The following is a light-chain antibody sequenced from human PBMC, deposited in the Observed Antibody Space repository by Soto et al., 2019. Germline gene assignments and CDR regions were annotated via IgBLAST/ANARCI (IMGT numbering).Light chain of an antibody. CDR3: QQSLNSPFT. CDR2: AAS. Sequence: DIQMTQSPSSLSESLGDRVTISCRASQNISRFLSWFQQEPVKAPKLLIYAASTLQGGVPSRFSRIGSGTDFALTVNSLQPEDFATYYCQQSLNSPFTFGPGTRVDVK. CDR1: QNISRF. V-gene: IGKV1-39*01. J-gene: IGKJ3*01.